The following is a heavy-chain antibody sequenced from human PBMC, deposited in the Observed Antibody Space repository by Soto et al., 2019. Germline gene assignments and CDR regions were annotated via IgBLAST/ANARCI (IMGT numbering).Heavy chain of an antibody. CDR1: GFTFSDYY. Sequence: GGSLRLSCAASGFTFSDYYMSWIRQAPGKGLEWVSYISSSGSTIYYADSVKGRFTISRDNAKNSLYLQMNSLRAEDTAVYYCARHFDPPRVVYYYYYYMDVWGKGTTVTVSS. CDR2: ISSSGSTI. J-gene: IGHJ6*03. V-gene: IGHV3-11*01. CDR3: ARHFDPPRVVYYYYYYMDV.